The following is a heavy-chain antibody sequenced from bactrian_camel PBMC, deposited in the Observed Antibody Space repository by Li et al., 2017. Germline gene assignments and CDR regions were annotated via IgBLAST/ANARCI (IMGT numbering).Heavy chain of an antibody. V-gene: IGHV3S9*01. CDR2: IDTDGTT. CDR1: GFKDDRYC. CDR3: AAGPTRNGYCSTLARPPY. Sequence: HVQLVESGGGSAQTGGSLRLSCVGSGFKDDRYCLAWFRQIGGQEREGIAAIDTDGTTTYADSIKGRFTISRDNGGNTAHLQMNSLQAADTAKYYCAAGPTRNGYCSTLARPPYWGQGTQVTVS. J-gene: IGHJ4*01. D-gene: IGHD3*01.